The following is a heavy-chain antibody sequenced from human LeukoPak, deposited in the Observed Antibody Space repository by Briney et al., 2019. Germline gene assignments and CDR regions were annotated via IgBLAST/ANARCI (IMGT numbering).Heavy chain of an antibody. V-gene: IGHV3-53*01. CDR2: IYRVGST. D-gene: IGHD3-22*01. Sequence: PGGSLRLSCAASGFTVSNNYMSWVRQAPGKGLEWVSVIYRVGSTYYADSVKGRFTISRDNSKNTLYLRMNSLRAEDTAVYYCAKEYYYYDSSGYYRGGYFDYWGQGTLVTVSS. CDR3: AKEYYYYDSSGYYRGGYFDY. J-gene: IGHJ4*02. CDR1: GFTVSNNY.